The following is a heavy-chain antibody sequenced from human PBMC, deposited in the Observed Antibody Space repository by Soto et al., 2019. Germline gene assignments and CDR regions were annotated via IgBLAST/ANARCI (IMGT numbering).Heavy chain of an antibody. D-gene: IGHD3-9*01. J-gene: IGHJ4*02. CDR2: INSDGSST. Sequence: AGGSLRLSCAASGFTFSSYWMHWVRQAPGKGLVWVSRINSDGSSTSYADSVKGRFTISRDNAKNTLYLQMNSLRAEDTAVYYCARVQGFDWFDYWGQGTLVTVSS. V-gene: IGHV3-74*01. CDR1: GFTFSSYW. CDR3: ARVQGFDWFDY.